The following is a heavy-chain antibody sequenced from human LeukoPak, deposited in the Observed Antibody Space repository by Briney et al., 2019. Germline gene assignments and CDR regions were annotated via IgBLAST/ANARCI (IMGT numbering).Heavy chain of an antibody. CDR3: TTNDVLLWFGELFCFDY. Sequence: PGGSLRLSCAASGFTFSNAWMSWVRQAPGKGLEWVGRIKSKTDGGTTDYAAPVKGRFTISRDDSKNTLYLQMNSLKTEDTAVQYCTTNDVLLWFGELFCFDYWGQGTLVTVSS. V-gene: IGHV3-15*01. D-gene: IGHD3-10*01. CDR2: IKSKTDGGTT. CDR1: GFTFSNAW. J-gene: IGHJ4*02.